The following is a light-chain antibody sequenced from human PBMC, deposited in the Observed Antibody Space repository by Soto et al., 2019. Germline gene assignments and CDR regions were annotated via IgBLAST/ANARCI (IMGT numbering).Light chain of an antibody. CDR2: DAS. CDR1: QSIGIH. Sequence: EIVLTQSPATLSLSPGERATLSCRASQSIGIHLAWYQQKPGQAPRLLIYDASNRATGIPARFSGSGSGTDFTLTISSLEPEDFAVYYCQQRSNWPRPGFDPGTKVEI. CDR3: QQRSNWPRPG. J-gene: IGKJ3*01. V-gene: IGKV3-11*01.